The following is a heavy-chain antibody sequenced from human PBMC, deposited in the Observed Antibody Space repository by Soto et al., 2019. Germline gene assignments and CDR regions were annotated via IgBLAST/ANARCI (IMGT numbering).Heavy chain of an antibody. V-gene: IGHV1-18*01. J-gene: IGHJ4*02. CDR3: ASDLAVALIDY. CDR2: ISAYNGNT. D-gene: IGHD6-19*01. CDR1: GYTFTSYD. Sequence: ASVKVSCKASGYTFTSYDINWVRQAPGQGLEWMGWISAYNGNTKYAQKLQGRVTMTTDTSTSTAYMELRSLRSEDTAVYYCASDLAVALIDYWGKGTLVTVSS.